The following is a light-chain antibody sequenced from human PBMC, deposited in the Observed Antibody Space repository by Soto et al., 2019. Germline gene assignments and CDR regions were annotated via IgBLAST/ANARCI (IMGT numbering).Light chain of an antibody. CDR3: QHYGRSPRGT. V-gene: IGKV3-20*01. J-gene: IGKJ1*01. CDR2: AAS. CDR1: QSVSSSY. Sequence: EIVLTQSPGTLSLSPGKRATLSCRASQSVSSSYLAWYQQKPGQAPRLLIYAASSRATGIPDRFSGSGAGTDFTLTIRRLEPEASAVYYCQHYGRSPRGTFGQGTKVEIK.